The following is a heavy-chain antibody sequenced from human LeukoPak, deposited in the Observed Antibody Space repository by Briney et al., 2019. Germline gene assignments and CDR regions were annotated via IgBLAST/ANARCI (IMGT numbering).Heavy chain of an antibody. Sequence: SVKVSCKASGYTFTSYGISWVRQAPGQGLEWMGGIIPIFGTANYAQKFQGRVTITADKSTSTAYMELSSLRSEDTAMYYCARYRSSGYSEADYWGQGTLVTVSS. J-gene: IGHJ4*02. CDR2: IIPIFGTA. CDR1: GYTFTSYG. CDR3: ARYRSSGYSEADY. D-gene: IGHD3-22*01. V-gene: IGHV1-69*06.